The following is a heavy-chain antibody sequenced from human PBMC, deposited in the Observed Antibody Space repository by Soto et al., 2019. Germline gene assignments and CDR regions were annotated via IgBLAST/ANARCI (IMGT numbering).Heavy chain of an antibody. CDR3: ARQASGYYYGWFDP. D-gene: IGHD3-22*01. J-gene: IGHJ5*02. CDR2: ILYSGGT. CDR1: GGSILDSTYY. V-gene: IGHV4-39*01. Sequence: QLLLQESGPGLVKPSETLSLTCTVSGGSILDSTYYWAWIRQSPGKGLEWIGTILYSGGTFYTPSLKSRVPMSVDTSNNQFSLKLSSVTAADTAVYYCARQASGYYYGWFDPWGQGTLVTVSS.